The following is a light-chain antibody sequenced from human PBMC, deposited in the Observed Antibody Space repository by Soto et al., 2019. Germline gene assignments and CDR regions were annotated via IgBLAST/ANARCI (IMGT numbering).Light chain of an antibody. Sequence: EIVMTQSPATLSVSPGETATLSCRASQSVSYNLAWYQQKPGQGPRLLIYGAFTRATGILARCSGSGSGTEFTLPVISLQSEDFAVYYCQQYKNWPPLTFGGGTKVEIK. J-gene: IGKJ4*01. V-gene: IGKV3-15*01. CDR3: QQYKNWPPLT. CDR1: QSVSYN. CDR2: GAF.